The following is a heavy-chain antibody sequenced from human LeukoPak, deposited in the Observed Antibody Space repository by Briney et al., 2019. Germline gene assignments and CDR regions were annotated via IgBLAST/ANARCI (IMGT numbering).Heavy chain of an antibody. CDR2: ISSSSSAI. Sequence: GGSLRLSCAASGFMFSTYTVTWVRWAPGKGLEWVSSISSSSSAIYYADSVKGRFTISRDNAKNSLYLQMNSLRAEDTAMYYCARVRGACDSLDYWGQGTLVTVSS. V-gene: IGHV3-21*01. CDR1: GFMFSTYT. D-gene: IGHD5-12*01. J-gene: IGHJ4*02. CDR3: ARVRGACDSLDY.